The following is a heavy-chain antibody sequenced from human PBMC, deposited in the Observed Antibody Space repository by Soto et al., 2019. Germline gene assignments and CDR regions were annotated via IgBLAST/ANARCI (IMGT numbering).Heavy chain of an antibody. V-gene: IGHV1-69*01. Sequence: QVQLVQSGAEVKKPGSSVKVSCKASGGTFSSYAISWVRQAPGQGLEWMGGIIPIFGTANYAQKFQGRVTITAAESTSTADMELSSLRSEDTAVYYCARGVGFYGNNWFDPWGQGTMVTVSS. CDR1: GGTFSSYA. J-gene: IGHJ5*02. CDR3: ARGVGFYGNNWFDP. D-gene: IGHD4-17*01. CDR2: IIPIFGTA.